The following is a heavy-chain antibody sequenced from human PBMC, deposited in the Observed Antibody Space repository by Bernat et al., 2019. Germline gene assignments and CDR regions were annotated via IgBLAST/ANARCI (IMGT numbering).Heavy chain of an antibody. V-gene: IGHV5-51*01. CDR3: ARRGDMEEWFDP. Sequence: EVQLVQSGAEVKKPGESLKISCNGSGYSFTSFWICWVRQMPGKGLEWMGIIYPGDSDTRYSPSIKGQVTISAEKSISTAYLQWNTLKASDSAIYYCARRGDMEEWFDPWGQGTLVTVSS. CDR1: GYSFTSFW. D-gene: IGHD3-10*01. J-gene: IGHJ5*02. CDR2: IYPGDSDT.